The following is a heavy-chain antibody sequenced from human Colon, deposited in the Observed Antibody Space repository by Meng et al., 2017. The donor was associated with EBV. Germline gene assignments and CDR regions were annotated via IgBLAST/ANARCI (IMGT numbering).Heavy chain of an antibody. D-gene: IGHD3-16*01. Sequence: QGRLHKSGPRLVKPSGTLSSICSVSDDSTIRSNWWSWVRQPPGKGLEWIGEILHAGVTNYNPSLKSRVSMSVDRSRIQASLNLNSVTAADTAIYYCARGEHYTWDVWGQGILVTVSS. V-gene: IGHV4-4*02. CDR3: ARGEHYTWDV. CDR1: DDSTIRSNW. J-gene: IGHJ4*02. CDR2: ILHAGVT.